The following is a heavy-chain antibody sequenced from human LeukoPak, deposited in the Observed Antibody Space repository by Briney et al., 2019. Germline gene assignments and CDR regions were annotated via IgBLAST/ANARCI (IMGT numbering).Heavy chain of an antibody. Sequence: SETLSLTCTVSGGSISSSSYYWGWIRQPPGKGLEWIVSIYYSGSTYYNPSLKSRVTISVDTSKNQFSLKLSSVTAADTAVYYCARDSSYCGGDCYSNWGQGTLVTVSS. CDR2: IYYSGST. D-gene: IGHD2-21*01. J-gene: IGHJ4*02. V-gene: IGHV4-39*02. CDR1: GGSISSSSYY. CDR3: ARDSSYCGGDCYSN.